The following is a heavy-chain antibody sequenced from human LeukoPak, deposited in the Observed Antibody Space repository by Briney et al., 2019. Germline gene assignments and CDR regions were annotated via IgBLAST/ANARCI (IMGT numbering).Heavy chain of an antibody. V-gene: IGHV3-30-3*01. Sequence: GGSLRLSCAASGFTFSNYWMSWVRQAPGKGLEWVAFISWDGNIQYYAESVKGRFTLSRDNSKNTVYLQMNSLRFEDTAVYHCARDYSGWYVFDYWGQGTLVAVSP. CDR1: GFTFSNYW. CDR3: ARDYSGWYVFDY. D-gene: IGHD6-19*01. CDR2: ISWDGNIQ. J-gene: IGHJ4*02.